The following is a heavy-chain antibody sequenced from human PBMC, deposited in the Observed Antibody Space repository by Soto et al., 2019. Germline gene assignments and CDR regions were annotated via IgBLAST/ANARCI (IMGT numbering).Heavy chain of an antibody. Sequence: EASVKVSCKASGYTFTSYGISWVRQAPGQGLEWMGWISAYNGNTNYAQKLQGRVTMTTDTSTSTAYMELRSLRSDDTAVYYCARPYGSGSYPEYYYYYYGMDVWGQGTTVTVSS. CDR3: ARPYGSGSYPEYYYYYYGMDV. V-gene: IGHV1-18*01. D-gene: IGHD3-10*01. J-gene: IGHJ6*02. CDR1: GYTFTSYG. CDR2: ISAYNGNT.